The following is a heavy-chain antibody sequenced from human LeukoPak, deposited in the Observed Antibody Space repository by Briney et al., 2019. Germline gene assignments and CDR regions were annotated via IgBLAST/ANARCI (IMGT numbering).Heavy chain of an antibody. CDR3: ARNGGYCSSTSCYGGRVY. V-gene: IGHV3-30*04. CDR2: ISYDGSNK. D-gene: IGHD2-2*03. Sequence: EGSLRLSCAASGFTFSSYAMHWVRQAPGKGLEWVAVISYDGSNKYYADSVKGRFTISRDNSKNTLYLQMNSLRAEDTAVYYCARNGGYCSSTSCYGGRVYWGQGTLVTVSS. CDR1: GFTFSSYA. J-gene: IGHJ4*02.